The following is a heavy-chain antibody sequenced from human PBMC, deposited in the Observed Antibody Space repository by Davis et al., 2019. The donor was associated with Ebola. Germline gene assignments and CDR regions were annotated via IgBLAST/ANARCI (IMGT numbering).Heavy chain of an antibody. CDR3: AKGDRTTLYYDNSHDY. J-gene: IGHJ4*02. CDR2: IKQDGSEK. CDR1: GFTFSSYW. Sequence: GGSLRLSCAASGFTFSSYWMSWVRQAPGKGLEWVANIKQDGSEKYYVDSVKGRFTISRDNSKNSLYLQMHSLRADDTAVYYCAKGDRTTLYYDNSHDYWGQGTQVTVSS. D-gene: IGHD3-22*01. V-gene: IGHV3-7*03.